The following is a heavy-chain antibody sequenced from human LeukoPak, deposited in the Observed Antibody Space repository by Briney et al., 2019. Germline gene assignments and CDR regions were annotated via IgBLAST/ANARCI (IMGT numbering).Heavy chain of an antibody. J-gene: IGHJ3*02. CDR2: FDPEDGET. Sequence: ASVKVSCKVSGYTLTELSMHWVRQAPGKGLEWMGGFDPEDGETIYAQKFQGRVTMTEDTSTDTAYMELSSLRSEDTAVYYCARDGGGSQFSDAFDIWGQGTMVTVSS. D-gene: IGHD1-26*01. CDR3: ARDGGGSQFSDAFDI. V-gene: IGHV1-24*01. CDR1: GYTLTELS.